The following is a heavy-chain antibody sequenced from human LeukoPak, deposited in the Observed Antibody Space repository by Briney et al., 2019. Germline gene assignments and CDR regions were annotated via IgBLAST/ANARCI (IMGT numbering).Heavy chain of an antibody. V-gene: IGHV4-39*07. D-gene: IGHD4-23*01. CDR3: ARLRYPRTPNAFDL. CDR2: ISYSGTT. CDR1: GGSISSSPHY. Sequence: PSETLSLTCTVSGGSISSSPHYWGWIRQPPGKGLEWIGSISYSGTTYYSPSLKIRLSMSVDTSKNQFSLKLSSVTAADTAVYYCARLRYPRTPNAFDLWGLGTMVTVSS. J-gene: IGHJ3*01.